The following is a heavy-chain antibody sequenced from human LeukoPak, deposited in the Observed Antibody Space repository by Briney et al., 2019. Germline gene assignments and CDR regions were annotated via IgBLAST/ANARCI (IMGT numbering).Heavy chain of an antibody. CDR1: GFTFSSYA. V-gene: IGHV3-64*01. Sequence: GGSLRLSCAASGFTFSSYAMHWVCQAPGKGLEYVSAISSNGGSTYYANSVKGRFTISRDNSKNTLYLQMGSLRAEDMAVYYCARDPYSSGWPDYWGQGTLVTVSS. CDR3: ARDPYSSGWPDY. J-gene: IGHJ4*02. D-gene: IGHD6-19*01. CDR2: ISSNGGST.